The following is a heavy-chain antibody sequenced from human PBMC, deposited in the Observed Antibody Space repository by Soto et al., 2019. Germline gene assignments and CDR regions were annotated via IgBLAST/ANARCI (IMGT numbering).Heavy chain of an antibody. CDR2: IYSGGST. D-gene: IGHD2-15*01. Sequence: GGSLRLSCAASGFTVSSNYMSWVRQAPGKGLEWVSVIYSGGSTYYADSVKGRYTISRDNSKNTLYLQMNSLRAEDTAVYYCARDIAYNWFDPWGQGTLVTVSS. J-gene: IGHJ5*02. CDR3: ARDIAYNWFDP. CDR1: GFTVSSNY. V-gene: IGHV3-53*01.